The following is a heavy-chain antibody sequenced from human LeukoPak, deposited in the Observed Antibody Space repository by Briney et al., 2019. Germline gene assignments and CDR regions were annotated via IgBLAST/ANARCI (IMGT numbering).Heavy chain of an antibody. CDR2: ISAYNGNT. D-gene: IGHD2-2*01. CDR3: ARASDTSYYYYYMDV. CDR1: GYTFTSYG. V-gene: IGHV1-18*01. J-gene: IGHJ6*03. Sequence: ASVKVSCKASGYTFTSYGISWVRQAPGQGLEWMGWISAYNGNTNYAQKLQGRVTMTTDTSTSTAYMELRSLRSEDTAVYYCARASDTSYYYYYMDVWGKGTTVTVSS.